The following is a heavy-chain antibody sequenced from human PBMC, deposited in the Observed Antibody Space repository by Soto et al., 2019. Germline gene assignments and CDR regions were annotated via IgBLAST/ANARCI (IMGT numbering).Heavy chain of an antibody. D-gene: IGHD4-4*01. CDR2: IYYSGST. CDR3: ARYYSNGMAV. V-gene: IGHV4-61*01. CDR1: GGSVSSGSYY. Sequence: QVQLHESGPGLVKPSETLSLTCTVSGGSVSSGSYYWSWIRQPPGKGLEWIGYIYYSGSTNYNPSLKSRVPTSVDTYKNQFSLKLSSVTAADTAVYYCARYYSNGMAVWGQGTTVTVSS. J-gene: IGHJ6*02.